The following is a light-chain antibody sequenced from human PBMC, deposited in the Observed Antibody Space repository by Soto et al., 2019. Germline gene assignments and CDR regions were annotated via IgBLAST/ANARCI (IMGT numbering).Light chain of an antibody. J-gene: IGKJ1*01. CDR1: QSVSSY. CDR3: QQRSNWPPWT. V-gene: IGKV3-11*01. CDR2: DAS. Sequence: EIVLKQSPATLSLSPGERATLSCRASQSVSSYLAWYQQKPGQAPRLLIYDASNRATGIPAGFSGSGSGTDFTLTISSLEPEDFAVYYCQQRSNWPPWTFGQGTKV.